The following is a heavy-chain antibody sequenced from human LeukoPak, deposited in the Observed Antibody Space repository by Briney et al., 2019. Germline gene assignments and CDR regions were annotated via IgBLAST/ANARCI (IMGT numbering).Heavy chain of an antibody. CDR3: AKDKVGPGSYNYIMDV. V-gene: IGHV3-30*18. CDR1: GFSFSNYG. D-gene: IGHD5-24*01. CDR2: LSFNGVSA. J-gene: IGHJ6*02. Sequence: GGSLRLSCAASGFSFSNYGMHWVRQAPGMGLEWVAVLSFNGVSAYYADSVRGRFTVSRENSRNYLQMNSLRAEDTAVYFCAKDKVGPGSYNYIMDVWGQGTTVTVSS.